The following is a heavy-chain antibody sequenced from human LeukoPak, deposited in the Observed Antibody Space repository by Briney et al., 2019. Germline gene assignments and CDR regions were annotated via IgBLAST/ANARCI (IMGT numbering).Heavy chain of an antibody. J-gene: IGHJ3*02. Sequence: PGGSLRLSCAASEFTFTSYELNWGRQAPGKGLEWVSYISSSGNTISYADSVKGRFTISRDNAKNSLYLRVISLRAEDTAVYYCARGPSIAARYDAFDIWGQGTMVTVSS. CDR3: ARGPSIAARYDAFDI. D-gene: IGHD6-6*01. CDR2: ISSSGNTI. CDR1: EFTFTSYE. V-gene: IGHV3-48*03.